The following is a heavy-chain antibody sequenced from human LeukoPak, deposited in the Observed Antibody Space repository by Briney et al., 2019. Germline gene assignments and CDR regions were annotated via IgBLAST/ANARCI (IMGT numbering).Heavy chain of an antibody. J-gene: IGHJ4*02. V-gene: IGHV3-30*18. Sequence: PGGSLRLSCAASGFTFSSYGMHWVRQAPGKGLEWVAVISYDGSNKYYADSVKGRFTISRDNSKNTLYLQMNSLRAEDTAVYYCAKDGYYPNWGQGTLVTVSS. CDR3: AKDGYYPN. D-gene: IGHD3-3*01. CDR1: GFTFSSYG. CDR2: ISYDGSNK.